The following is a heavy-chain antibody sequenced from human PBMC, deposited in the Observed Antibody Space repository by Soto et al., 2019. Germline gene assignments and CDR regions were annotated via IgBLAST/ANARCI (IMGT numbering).Heavy chain of an antibody. Sequence: GGSLRLSCAASGFTFSSYAMHWVRQAPGKGLEWVAVILYDGSNKYYADSVKGRFTISRDNSKNTLYLQMNSLRAEDTAVYYCARDSNYRDMVRGVIITPYFDYWGQGTLVTVSS. CDR3: ARDSNYRDMVRGVIITPYFDY. CDR2: ILYDGSNK. J-gene: IGHJ4*02. V-gene: IGHV3-30-3*01. D-gene: IGHD3-10*01. CDR1: GFTFSSYA.